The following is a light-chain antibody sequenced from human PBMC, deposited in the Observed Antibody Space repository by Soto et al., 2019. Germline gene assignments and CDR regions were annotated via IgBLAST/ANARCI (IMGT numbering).Light chain of an antibody. CDR3: VAWDDSLNGHV. V-gene: IGLV1-44*01. CDR1: SSNIGSNS. CDR2: TTD. Sequence: QSVLTQPPSASGTPGQRVTISCSGSSSNIGSNSVGWYQQLPGAAPKVLNSTTDKRPSGVPDRFSGSKSGTSASLAISGLQSEDEADYYCVAWDDSLNGHVFGTGTKLTVL. J-gene: IGLJ1*01.